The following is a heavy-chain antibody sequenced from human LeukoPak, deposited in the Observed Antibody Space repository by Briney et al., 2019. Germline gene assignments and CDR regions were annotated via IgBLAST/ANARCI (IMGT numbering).Heavy chain of an antibody. V-gene: IGHV4-34*01. CDR2: INHSGST. Sequence: PSETLSLTCTVSGGSISSYYWSWIRQPPGKGLEWIGEINHSGSTNYNPSLKSRVTISVDTSKNQFSLKLSSVTAADTAVYYCARGPAAGINYWGQGTLVTVSS. D-gene: IGHD6-13*01. CDR1: GGSISSYY. J-gene: IGHJ4*02. CDR3: ARGPAAGINY.